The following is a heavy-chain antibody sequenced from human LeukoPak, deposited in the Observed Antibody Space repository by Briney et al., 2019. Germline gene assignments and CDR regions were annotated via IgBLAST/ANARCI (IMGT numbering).Heavy chain of an antibody. J-gene: IGHJ6*03. CDR3: AXXXXXXGSHTNYYYYMDV. D-gene: IGHD1-26*01. CDR1: GYTFTGYY. CDR2: INPNSGGT. V-gene: IGHV1-2*02. Sequence: ASVKVSCKASGYTFTGYYMHWVRQAPGQGLEWMGWINPNSGGTNYAQKFQGRVTMTRDTSISTAYMELSRLRSDDTAVYYCAXXXXXXGSHTNYYYYMDVWGKGTTVTVSS.